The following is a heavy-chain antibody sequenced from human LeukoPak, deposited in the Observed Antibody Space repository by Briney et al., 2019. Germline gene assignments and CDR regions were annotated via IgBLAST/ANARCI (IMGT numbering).Heavy chain of an antibody. V-gene: IGHV4-59*08. CDR3: ARGGGDHDYYYYYGMDV. CDR2: IYYSGST. CDR1: GGSISSYY. D-gene: IGHD2-21*02. Sequence: PSETLSLTCTVSGGSISSYYWSWIRQPPGKGLEWIGYIYYSGSTNYNPSLKSRVTISVDTSKNQFSLKLSSVTAADTAVYYCARGGGDHDYYYYYGMDVWGQGTTVTVSS. J-gene: IGHJ6*02.